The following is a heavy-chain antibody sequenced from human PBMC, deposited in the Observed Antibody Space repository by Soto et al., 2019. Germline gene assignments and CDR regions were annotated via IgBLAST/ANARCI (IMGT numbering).Heavy chain of an antibody. Sequence: SSETLSLTCAVYGGSFSGYHWSWIRQPPGKGLEWIGEINHSGSTNYNPSLKSRVTISVDTSKNQFSLKLSSVTAADTAVYYCARASRKIVVVPAARPPSFDPWGQGTLVTVSS. D-gene: IGHD2-2*01. J-gene: IGHJ5*02. CDR3: ARASRKIVVVPAARPPSFDP. CDR1: GGSFSGYH. V-gene: IGHV4-34*01. CDR2: INHSGST.